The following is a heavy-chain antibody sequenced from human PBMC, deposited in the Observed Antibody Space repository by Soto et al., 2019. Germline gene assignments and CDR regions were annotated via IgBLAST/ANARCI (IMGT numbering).Heavy chain of an antibody. D-gene: IGHD2-2*01. CDR3: AREYCTSTSCYGPDF. J-gene: IGHJ4*02. CDR1: GYTFTDYG. CDR2: ISTYNGDT. Sequence: ASVKVSCKASGYTFTDYGISWVRQAPGQGLEWMGWISTYNGDTKYAQNLQGRLILTTDTSTSTAYMELTSLRSDDTAVYYCAREYCTSTSCYGPDFWGQGTLVTV. V-gene: IGHV1-18*01.